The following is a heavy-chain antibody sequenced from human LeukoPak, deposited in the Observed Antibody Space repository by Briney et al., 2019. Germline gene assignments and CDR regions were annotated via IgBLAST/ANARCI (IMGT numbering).Heavy chain of an antibody. CDR3: ARDRFSGLDQLFLPGFDY. CDR1: GFTFSTYW. Sequence: PGGSLRLSCAASGFTFSTYWMHWVRQAPGKGLVWVSRINTDGSSTSYADSVKGRFTISRDNAKNTLYLQMNSLRAEDTAVYYCARDRFSGLDQLFLPGFDYWGQGTLVTVSS. V-gene: IGHV3-74*01. D-gene: IGHD2-2*01. CDR2: INTDGSST. J-gene: IGHJ4*02.